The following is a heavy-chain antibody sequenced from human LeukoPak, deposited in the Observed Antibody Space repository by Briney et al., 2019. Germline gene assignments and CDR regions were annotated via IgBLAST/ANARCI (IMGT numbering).Heavy chain of an antibody. CDR3: AIKLWYQQGLVDY. CDR1: GGSFSGYY. Sequence: SETLSLTCAVYGGSFSGYYWSWIRQPPGKGLEWIGEINHSGGTNYNPSLKSRVTTSVNTSKHQFSHTLTPVTAADTAFYYRAIKLWYQQGLVDYWGRGTPVTASS. J-gene: IGHJ4*02. V-gene: IGHV4-34*01. D-gene: IGHD2-21*01. CDR2: INHSGGT.